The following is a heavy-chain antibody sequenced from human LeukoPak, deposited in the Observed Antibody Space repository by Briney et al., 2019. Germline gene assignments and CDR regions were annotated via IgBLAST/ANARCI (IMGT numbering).Heavy chain of an antibody. CDR1: GGSISSGGYY. V-gene: IGHV4-31*03. J-gene: IGHJ6*02. Sequence: PSETLSLTCTVSGGSISSGGYYWSWIRQHPGKGLEWIGYIYYSGSTYYNPSLKSRVTISVDTSKNQFSLKLSSVTAADTAVYYCAKDGLGYYYYGMDVWGQGTTVTVSS. CDR2: IYYSGST. CDR3: AKDGLGYYYYGMDV.